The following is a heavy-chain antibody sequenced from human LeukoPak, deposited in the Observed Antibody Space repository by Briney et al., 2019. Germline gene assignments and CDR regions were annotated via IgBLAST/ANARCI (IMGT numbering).Heavy chain of an antibody. CDR3: ARGGRYSSTPSSV. V-gene: IGHV1-2*02. D-gene: IGHD6-13*01. Sequence: ASVKVSCTASGYTFTGYYMHCVRQAPGHGLEWMGWINPNSVGTNDAQKVQGRVNMTRDTSISTAYMELSRLRSDDTAVYYCARGGRYSSTPSSVWGKGTTVTVSS. J-gene: IGHJ6*04. CDR2: INPNSVGT. CDR1: GYTFTGYY.